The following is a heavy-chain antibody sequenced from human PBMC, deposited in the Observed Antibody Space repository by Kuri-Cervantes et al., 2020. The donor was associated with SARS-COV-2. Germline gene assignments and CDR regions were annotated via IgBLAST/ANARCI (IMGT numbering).Heavy chain of an antibody. J-gene: IGHJ6*03. D-gene: IGHD3-22*01. V-gene: IGHV3-23*01. CDR2: ISGSGGST. CDR1: GFTFSSYA. CDR3: ARMRDSSGYSVYYYYYMDV. Sequence: GESLKISCAASGFTFSSYAMSWVRQAPGKGLEWVSAISGSGGSTYYADSVKGRFTISRDNAKNSLYLQMNSLRAEDTAVYYCARMRDSSGYSVYYYYYMDVWGKGTTVTVSS.